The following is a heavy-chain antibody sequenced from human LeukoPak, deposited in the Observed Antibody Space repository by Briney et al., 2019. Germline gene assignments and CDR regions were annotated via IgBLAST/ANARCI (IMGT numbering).Heavy chain of an antibody. J-gene: IGHJ4*02. V-gene: IGHV1-46*01. CDR1: GYTFTGYY. CDR2: INPSGGST. CDR3: ARVHSGRFNFDY. D-gene: IGHD1-26*01. Sequence: ASVKVSCKASGYTFTGYYMHWVRQAPGQGLEWMGIINPSGGSTSYAQKFQGRVTMTRDMSTSTVYMELSSLRSEDTAVYYCARVHSGRFNFDYWGQGTLVTVSS.